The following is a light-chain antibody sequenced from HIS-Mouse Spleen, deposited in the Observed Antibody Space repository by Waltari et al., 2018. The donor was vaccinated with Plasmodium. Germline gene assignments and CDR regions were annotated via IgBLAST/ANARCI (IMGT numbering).Light chain of an antibody. CDR1: QSVSSN. CDR3: QQYNNWSFT. V-gene: IGKV3-15*01. J-gene: IGKJ3*01. Sequence: EIVMTQSPATLSVSPGERATLSCRASQSVSSNLAWYQQKPGQAPRLLRYGASNRATGIPARFSGSGSGTEFTLTFSSLQSEDFAVYYCQQYNNWSFTFGPGTKVDIK. CDR2: GAS.